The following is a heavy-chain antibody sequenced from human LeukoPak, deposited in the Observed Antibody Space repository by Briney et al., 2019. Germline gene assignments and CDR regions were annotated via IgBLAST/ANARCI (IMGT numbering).Heavy chain of an antibody. V-gene: IGHV4-59*01. J-gene: IGHJ5*02. CDR3: ARGGTASWSSVTWFDA. Sequence: PSETLSLTCTVSGGSISSYYWSWIRQPPGKGLEWIGYIYYSGSTNYNPSLKSRVTISIDTSKNQFSLKLSSVTTADTAVYYCARGGTASWSSVTWFDAWGQGTLVTVSS. D-gene: IGHD4-11*01. CDR1: GGSISSYY. CDR2: IYYSGST.